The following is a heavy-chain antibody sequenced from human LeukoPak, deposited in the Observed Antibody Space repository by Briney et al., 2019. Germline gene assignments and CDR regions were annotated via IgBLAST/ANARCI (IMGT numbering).Heavy chain of an antibody. CDR2: ISGDGATT. CDR3: AKDHSLHLGNRWFDP. J-gene: IGHJ5*02. Sequence: GGSLRLSCAASGFPFSSYAMTWVRQAPGKGLEWVSSISGDGATTYHADSVKGRFTISRDNAKNTVYLEISILGAEDTAVYYCAKDHSLHLGNRWFDPWGQGTLVTVSS. CDR1: GFPFSSYA. D-gene: IGHD2-21*01. V-gene: IGHV3-23*01.